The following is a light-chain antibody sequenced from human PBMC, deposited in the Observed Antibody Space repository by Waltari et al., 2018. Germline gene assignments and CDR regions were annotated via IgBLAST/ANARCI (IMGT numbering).Light chain of an antibody. CDR2: DVS. CDR1: SSDVGVYNY. CDR3: SSYTSSSIV. V-gene: IGLV2-14*03. J-gene: IGLJ1*01. Sequence: QSALTQPASVSGSPGQSITISCTGTSSDVGVYNYVSWYQQHPGKAPKLMIYDVSNRPSGVSNRFSGSKSGNTASLTISGLQAEDEADYYCSSYTSSSIVFGTGTKVTVL.